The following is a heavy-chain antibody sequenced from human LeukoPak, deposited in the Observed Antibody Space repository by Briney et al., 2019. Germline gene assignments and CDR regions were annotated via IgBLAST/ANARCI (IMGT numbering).Heavy chain of an antibody. J-gene: IGHJ4*02. CDR2: INHSGST. CDR3: ARGRISWWYNY. Sequence: SETLSLTCAVYGGSFSGYYWSWLRQPPGKGLELIGEINHSGSTNYNPSLKSRVTISVDTSKNQCSLKLSSVTAADTAVYYCARGRISWWYNYWGQGTLVTVSS. V-gene: IGHV4-34*01. CDR1: GGSFSGYY. D-gene: IGHD2-21*01.